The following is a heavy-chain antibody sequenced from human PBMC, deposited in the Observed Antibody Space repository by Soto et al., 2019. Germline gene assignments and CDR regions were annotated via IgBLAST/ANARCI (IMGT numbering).Heavy chain of an antibody. Sequence: ASGPTLVNPTQTLTLTCTFSGFSLSTSGVGVGWIRQPPGKALEWLAFIYWSDDERYSPSLRSRLTITKDTSKNQVVLTMTNMDPVDTATYFCARNMVRHQQRTLSVGYWGQGTLVTVSS. CDR2: IYWSDDE. CDR1: GFSLSTSGVG. V-gene: IGHV2-5*01. D-gene: IGHD1-26*01. CDR3: ARNMVRHQQRTLSVGY. J-gene: IGHJ4*02.